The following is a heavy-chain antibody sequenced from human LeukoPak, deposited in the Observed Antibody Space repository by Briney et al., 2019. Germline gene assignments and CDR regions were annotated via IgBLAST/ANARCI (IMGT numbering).Heavy chain of an antibody. J-gene: IGHJ4*02. CDR2: ISYDGSNK. Sequence: PGGSLRLSCAASGFTFSSYPMHWVRQAPGKGLEWVAVISYDGSNKYYADSVKGRFTISRDNSKNTLYLQMNSLRAEDTAVYYCAKGGSSSLLDYWGQGTLVTVSS. CDR1: GFTFSSYP. V-gene: IGHV3-30-3*01. D-gene: IGHD6-6*01. CDR3: AKGGSSSLLDY.